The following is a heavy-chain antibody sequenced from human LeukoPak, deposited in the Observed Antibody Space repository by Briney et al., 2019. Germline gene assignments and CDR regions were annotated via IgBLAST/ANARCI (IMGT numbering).Heavy chain of an antibody. J-gene: IGHJ4*02. CDR2: INHSGST. CDR1: GGPFSGYY. V-gene: IGHV4-34*01. Sequence: SETLSLTCAVYGGPFSGYYWSWIRQPPGKGLEWIGEINHSGSTNYNPSLKSRVTISVDTSKNQFSLKLSSVTAADTAVYYCARGILSGIAVAGTAYFDYWGQGTLVTVSS. D-gene: IGHD6-19*01. CDR3: ARGILSGIAVAGTAYFDY.